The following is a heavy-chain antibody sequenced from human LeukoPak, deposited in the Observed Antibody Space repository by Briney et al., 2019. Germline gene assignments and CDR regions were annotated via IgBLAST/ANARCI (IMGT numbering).Heavy chain of an antibody. V-gene: IGHV4-30-4*01. D-gene: IGHD2-8*01. CDR2: IYYSGST. CDR1: GGSISSGDYY. Sequence: SETLSLTCTVSGGSISSGDYYWSWIRQPPGKGLEWIGYIYYSGSTYYNPSLKSRVTISVDTSKNQFSLKLSSVTAADTAVYYSARHQITNNWFDPWGQGTLVTVSS. CDR3: ARHQITNNWFDP. J-gene: IGHJ5*02.